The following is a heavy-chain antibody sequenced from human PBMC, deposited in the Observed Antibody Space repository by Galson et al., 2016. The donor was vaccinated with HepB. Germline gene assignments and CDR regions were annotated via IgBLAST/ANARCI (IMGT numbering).Heavy chain of an antibody. CDR3: ARDSGYDFDY. CDR1: GGSISSGDYY. V-gene: IGHV4-30-4*01. D-gene: IGHD5-12*01. J-gene: IGHJ4*02. Sequence: TLSLTCTVSGGSISSGDYYWSWVRQPPGKGLEWIGYFFYRGLPYYNPSLKSRITISVDTSKNQFSLKLSSVTAADTAVYYCARDSGYDFDYWGQGTLVTVSS. CDR2: FFYRGLP.